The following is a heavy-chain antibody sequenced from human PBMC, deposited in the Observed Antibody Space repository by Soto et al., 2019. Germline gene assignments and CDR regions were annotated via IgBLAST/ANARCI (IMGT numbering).Heavy chain of an antibody. CDR1: GGSIKSSDYH. D-gene: IGHD6-6*01. J-gene: IGHJ4*02. CDR3: VREERIAAPQLDY. V-gene: IGHV4-30-4*01. Sequence: SDTLSLTCTVSGGSIKSSDYHWRWTRQSPAKGLEWIGYIHNSGTSFYNPSLRGRVTVTLDTSRSQFSLTLASVTAADTAVYYCVREERIAAPQLDYWGQGSPVTVAS. CDR2: IHNSGTS.